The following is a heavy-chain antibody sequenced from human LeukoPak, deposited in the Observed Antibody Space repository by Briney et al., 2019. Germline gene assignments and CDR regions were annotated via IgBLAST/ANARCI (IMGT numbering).Heavy chain of an antibody. D-gene: IGHD2-2*01. J-gene: IGHJ4*02. CDR3: ARGRYCSSTSCHTPYYFDY. CDR1: GFTFSSYG. CDR2: IWYDGSNK. V-gene: IGHV3-33*01. Sequence: PGRSLRLSCAASGFTFSSYGMPWVRQAPGKGLEWVAVIWYDGSNKYYADSVKGRFTISRDNSKNTLYLQMNSLRAEDTAVYYCARGRYCSSTSCHTPYYFDYWGQGTLVTVSS.